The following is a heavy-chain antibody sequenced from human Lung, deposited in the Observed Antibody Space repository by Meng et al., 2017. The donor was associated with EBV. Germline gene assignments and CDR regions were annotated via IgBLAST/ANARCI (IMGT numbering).Heavy chain of an antibody. CDR2: INYSGIT. CDR3: ARGGTSSAPFDY. J-gene: IGHJ4*02. CDR1: GVSNSSYY. D-gene: IGHD2-2*01. Sequence: QVQLAEPGPGLVKPSEPLSLTCTVSGVSNSSYYWSWIRQPPGKGLDWFGQINYSGITNYNPSLKSRVTISVDTSKNQFSLSLNSVTAADTAVYYCARGGTSSAPFDYWGQGTLVTVSS. V-gene: IGHV4-59*12.